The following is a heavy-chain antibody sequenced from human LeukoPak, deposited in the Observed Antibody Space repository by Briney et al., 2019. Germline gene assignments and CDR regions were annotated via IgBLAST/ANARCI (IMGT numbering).Heavy chain of an antibody. J-gene: IGHJ5*02. Sequence: PSETLSLTCTVSGGSISSGSHYWSWIRQPAGQGLEWIVRIYTSRSTNYNPSLKSRVTISVDPSKNQFSLKLSSEPAAGTAVYYCARGGPSYYYDSSGYPDNWFDPWGQGTLVTVSS. CDR1: GGSISSGSHY. CDR2: IYTSRST. D-gene: IGHD3-22*01. V-gene: IGHV4-61*02. CDR3: ARGGPSYYYDSSGYPDNWFDP.